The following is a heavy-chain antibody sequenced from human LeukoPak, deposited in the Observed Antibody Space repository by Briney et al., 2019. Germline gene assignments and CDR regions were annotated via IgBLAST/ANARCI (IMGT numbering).Heavy chain of an antibody. CDR3: AKARGSSGWYGQYFQH. D-gene: IGHD6-19*01. CDR1: GFTFSSYS. CDR2: ISSSSSYI. Sequence: GGSLRLSCAASGFTFSSYSMNWVRQAPGKGLEWVSSISSSSSYIYYADSVKGRFTISRDNSKNTLYLQMNSLRAEDTAVYYCAKARGSSGWYGQYFQHWGQGTLVTVSS. J-gene: IGHJ1*01. V-gene: IGHV3-21*01.